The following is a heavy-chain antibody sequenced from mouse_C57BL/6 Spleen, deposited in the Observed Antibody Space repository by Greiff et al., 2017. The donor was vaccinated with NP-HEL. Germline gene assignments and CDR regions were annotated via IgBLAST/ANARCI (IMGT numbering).Heavy chain of an antibody. CDR1: GFTFSDYG. CDR2: ISSGSSTI. D-gene: IGHD4-1*01. V-gene: IGHV5-17*01. J-gene: IGHJ1*03. CDR3: ARHGVGRRYFDV. Sequence: VQLKESGGGLVKPGGSLKLSCAASGFTFSDYGMHWVRQAPEKGLEWVAYISSGSSTIYYADTVKGRFTISRDNAKNTLFLQMTSLRSEDTAMYYCARHGVGRRYFDVWGTGTTVTVSS.